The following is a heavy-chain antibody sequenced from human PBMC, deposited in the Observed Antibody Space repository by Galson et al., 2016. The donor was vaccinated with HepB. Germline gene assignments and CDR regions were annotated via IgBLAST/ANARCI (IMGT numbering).Heavy chain of an antibody. V-gene: IGHV3-23*01. CDR3: AKEDSMIVVGGFDY. J-gene: IGHJ4*02. CDR1: GFSFNNYA. CDR2: ISGNGGSP. Sequence: SLRLSCAASGFSFNNYAMSWVRQAPGKGLAWVSRISGNGGSPYSADSVKGRFTISRDNSKNTLYLQMNSLRAEDTAVYYCAKEDSMIVVGGFDYWGQGTLVTVSS. D-gene: IGHD3-22*01.